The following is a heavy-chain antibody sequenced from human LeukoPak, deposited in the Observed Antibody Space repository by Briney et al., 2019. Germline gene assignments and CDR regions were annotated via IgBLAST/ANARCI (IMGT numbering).Heavy chain of an antibody. Sequence: ASVKVSCKASGYSFTSYDINWVRQAPGQGLEWMGYMNPNSYKTGYAQKFQGRVTMTRNTSISTAYMELSSLRSEGTAVYYCTRGNNGNDYWGQRTLVTVSS. CDR1: GYSFTSYD. D-gene: IGHD1/OR15-1a*01. V-gene: IGHV1-8*01. J-gene: IGHJ4*02. CDR2: MNPNSYKT. CDR3: TRGNNGNDY.